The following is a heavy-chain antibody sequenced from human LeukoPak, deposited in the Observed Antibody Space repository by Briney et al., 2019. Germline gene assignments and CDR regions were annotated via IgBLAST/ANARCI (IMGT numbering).Heavy chain of an antibody. D-gene: IGHD3-10*01. CDR3: ARDEITMVRGVLNDYYYYGMDV. V-gene: IGHV3-33*08. J-gene: IGHJ6*02. Sequence: PGRSLRLSCAASGFTFSSYAMHWVRQAPGKGLEWVAVIWYDGSNKYYADSVKGRFTISRDNSKNTLYLQMNSLRAEDTAVYYCARDEITMVRGVLNDYYYYGMDVWGQGTTVTVSS. CDR2: IWYDGSNK. CDR1: GFTFSSYA.